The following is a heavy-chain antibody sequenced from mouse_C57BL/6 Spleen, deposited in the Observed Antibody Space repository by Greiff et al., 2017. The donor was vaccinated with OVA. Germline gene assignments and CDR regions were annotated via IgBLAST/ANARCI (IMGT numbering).Heavy chain of an antibody. J-gene: IGHJ3*01. CDR3: ARADYYNPFAY. D-gene: IGHD2-12*01. CDR1: GYSITSGYD. Sequence: EVQLQESGPGMVKPSQSLSLTCTVTGYSITSGYDWHWIRHFPGNKLEWMGYISYSGSTNYNPSLKSRISITHDTSKNHFFLKLNSVTTEDTATYYCARADYYNPFAYWGQGTLVTVSA. V-gene: IGHV3-1*01. CDR2: ISYSGST.